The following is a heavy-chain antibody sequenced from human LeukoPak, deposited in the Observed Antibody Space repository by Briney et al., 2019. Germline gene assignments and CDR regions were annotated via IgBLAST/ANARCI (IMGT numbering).Heavy chain of an antibody. J-gene: IGHJ1*01. D-gene: IGHD3-22*01. Sequence: GGSLRLSCAASGFTFSSYAMSWVRQAPGKGLEWVSAISGSGGSTYYADSVKGRFTISRDNSKNTLYLQMNSLRAEDTAVYYCAKERKRITMIVVVEEFIEYFQHWGQSTLVTVSS. CDR1: GFTFSSYA. CDR2: ISGSGGST. CDR3: AKERKRITMIVVVEEFIEYFQH. V-gene: IGHV3-23*01.